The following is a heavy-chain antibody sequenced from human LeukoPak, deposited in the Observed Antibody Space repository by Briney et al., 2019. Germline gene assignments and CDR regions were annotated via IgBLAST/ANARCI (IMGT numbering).Heavy chain of an antibody. CDR3: AKQTRYDSPAGGRGFDY. D-gene: IGHD3-22*01. V-gene: IGHV3-53*01. CDR2: IYSDGTT. Sequence: GGSLRLSCAASGVTVSGDYMSWVRQAPGKGLEWVSVIYSDGTTYYADSVKGRFTISRDNSKNTLYLRMNSPRAEDTAVYYRAKQTRYDSPAGGRGFDYWGQGTPVTVSS. CDR1: GVTVSGDY. J-gene: IGHJ4*02.